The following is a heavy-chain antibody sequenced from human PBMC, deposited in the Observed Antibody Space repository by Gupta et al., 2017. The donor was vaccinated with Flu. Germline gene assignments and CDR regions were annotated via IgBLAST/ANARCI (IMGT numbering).Heavy chain of an antibody. Sequence: QLQLQGSGPGLVKPSETLSLPCRATAASIRTSSCYSWGWIRQPAGKGLEWIGSIYYSVSTYYNPSLKSRVTRSVETSNNRFSLSVSSRTAADTAVFYCARRGYDFWSGVDVWGKGTTVTVSS. D-gene: IGHD3-3*01. CDR2: IYYSVST. V-gene: IGHV4-39*01. CDR3: ARRGYDFWSGVDV. J-gene: IGHJ6*04. CDR1: AASIRTSSCYS.